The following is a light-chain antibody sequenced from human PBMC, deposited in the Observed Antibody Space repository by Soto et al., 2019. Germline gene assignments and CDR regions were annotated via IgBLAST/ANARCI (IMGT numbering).Light chain of an antibody. CDR3: HQHNNWWT. Sequence: TQSPGTLSLSPGERVTVSCRASQSVDIHLAWYQHKPGQAPRLLIYGASTRATGTPVRFSGSGSGTEFTLTTSSLQSEDFAIYYCHQHNNWWTFGQGTKVDIK. V-gene: IGKV3-15*01. CDR2: GAS. CDR1: QSVDIH. J-gene: IGKJ1*01.